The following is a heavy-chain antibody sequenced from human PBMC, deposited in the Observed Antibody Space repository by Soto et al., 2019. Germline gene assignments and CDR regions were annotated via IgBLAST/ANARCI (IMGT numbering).Heavy chain of an antibody. D-gene: IGHD6-13*01. CDR2: LSTSGGST. Sequence: EVQLLESGGGLVHPGGSLRLSCAASGFTFSTYGLSWVRQAPGKGLEWVSSLSTSGGSTYYADSVKGRFTIYRDISGNTLYLQMNSLRAEDTAVYYCANGGIAITALVYWGQGTLVTVSS. V-gene: IGHV3-23*01. CDR1: GFTFSTYG. J-gene: IGHJ4*02. CDR3: ANGGIAITALVY.